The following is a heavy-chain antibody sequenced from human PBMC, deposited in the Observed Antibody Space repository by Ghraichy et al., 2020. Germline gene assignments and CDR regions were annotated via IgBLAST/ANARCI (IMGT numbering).Heavy chain of an antibody. CDR1: GFTFSSYW. CDR3: ARAGAGDYGDYVGAFDI. D-gene: IGHD4-17*01. CDR2: INQDGSEK. J-gene: IGHJ3*02. V-gene: IGHV3-7*01. Sequence: GGSLRLSCAASGFTFSSYWMSWVRQAPGKGLEWVANINQDGSEKYYVDSVKGRFTISRDNAKNSLYLQMNSLRAEDTAVYYCARAGAGDYGDYVGAFDIWGQGTMVTVSS.